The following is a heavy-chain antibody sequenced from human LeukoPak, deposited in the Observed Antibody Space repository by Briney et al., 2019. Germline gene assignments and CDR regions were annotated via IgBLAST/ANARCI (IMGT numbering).Heavy chain of an antibody. CDR2: IDQDGSDK. V-gene: IGHV3-7*01. J-gene: IGHJ4*02. CDR1: GFTLSDFW. Sequence: GGSLRLSCAASGFTLSDFWMSWVRQAPGKGLEWVANIDQDGSDKNYVGSVKGRFTISRDDAKNSLFLQMNSLRAEDTAVYYCARDQGEQQPDDYWGQGTLVTVSS. CDR3: ARDQGEQQPDDY. D-gene: IGHD6-13*01.